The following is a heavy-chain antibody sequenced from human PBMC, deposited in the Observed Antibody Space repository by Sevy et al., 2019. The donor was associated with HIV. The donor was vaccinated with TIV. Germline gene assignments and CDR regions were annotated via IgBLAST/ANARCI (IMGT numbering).Heavy chain of an antibody. CDR2: ISSSGSTI. CDR1: GFTFSDYY. D-gene: IGHD3-16*02. V-gene: IGHV3-11*01. J-gene: IGHJ4*02. Sequence: GGSLRLSCAASGFTFSDYYMSWIRQAPGKGLEWVSYISSSGSTIYYADSVKGRFTISRDNAKNSLYLQMNSLRAEDTAVYYCAGGIPYDYVWGSYRSRKSFDHWGQGTLVTVSS. CDR3: AGGIPYDYVWGSYRSRKSFDH.